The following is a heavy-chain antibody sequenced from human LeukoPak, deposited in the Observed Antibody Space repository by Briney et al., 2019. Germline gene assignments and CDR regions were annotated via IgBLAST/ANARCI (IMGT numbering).Heavy chain of an antibody. V-gene: IGHV4-59*01. D-gene: IGHD3-10*01. J-gene: IGHJ5*02. Sequence: SQTLSLTCTVSGGSISSYYWSWIRQPPGKGLEWIGYIYYSGSTNYNPSLKSRVTISVDTSKNQFSLKLSSVTAADTAVYYCARRRFGELSRWFDPWGQGTLVTVSS. CDR3: ARRRFGELSRWFDP. CDR1: GGSISSYY. CDR2: IYYSGST.